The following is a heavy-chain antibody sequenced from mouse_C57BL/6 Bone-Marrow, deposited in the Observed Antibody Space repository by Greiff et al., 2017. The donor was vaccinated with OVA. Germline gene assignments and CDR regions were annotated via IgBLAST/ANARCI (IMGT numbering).Heavy chain of an antibody. CDR3: ARFYDYDGFAY. Sequence: EVNVVESGGDLVKPGGSLKLSCAASGFTFSSYGMSWVRQTPDKRLEWVATISSGGSYTYYPDSVKGRFTISRDNAKNTLYLQMSSLKSEDTAMYYCARFYDYDGFAYWSQGTLVTVSA. V-gene: IGHV5-6*01. D-gene: IGHD2-4*01. CDR2: ISSGGSYT. CDR1: GFTFSSYG. J-gene: IGHJ3*01.